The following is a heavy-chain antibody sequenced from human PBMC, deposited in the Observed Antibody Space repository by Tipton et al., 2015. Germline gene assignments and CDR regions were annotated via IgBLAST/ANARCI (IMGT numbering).Heavy chain of an antibody. J-gene: IGHJ4*02. CDR1: GFTFSSYA. D-gene: IGHD2-21*01. CDR3: AKGLDCGGDCYAY. Sequence: SLRLSCAASGFTFSSYAMSWVRQAPGKGQEWVSAISGSGDSTYYVDSVRGRFTISRDNSKNTLYLQMNSLRVEDTAVYYCAKGLDCGGDCYAYWGQGTLVTASS. CDR2: ISGSGDST. V-gene: IGHV3-23*01.